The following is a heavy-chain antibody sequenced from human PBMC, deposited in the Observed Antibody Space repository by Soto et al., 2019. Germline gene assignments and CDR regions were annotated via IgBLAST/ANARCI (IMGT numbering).Heavy chain of an antibody. V-gene: IGHV1-69*06. CDR1: GGTFSSYA. J-gene: IGHJ3*02. CDR3: ARVGVAAPNHDAFDI. D-gene: IGHD2-15*01. CDR2: IIPIYGTA. Sequence: QVQLVQSGAEVKKPGSSVKVSCKASGGTFSSYAISWVRQAPGQGLEWMGGIIPIYGTANYAQKFQGRVTITGDKSTSIAYMELSSLRSEDTAVYYCARVGVAAPNHDAFDIWGQGTMVTVSS.